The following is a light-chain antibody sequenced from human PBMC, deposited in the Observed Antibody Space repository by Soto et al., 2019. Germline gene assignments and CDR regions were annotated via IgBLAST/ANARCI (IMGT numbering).Light chain of an antibody. V-gene: IGKV3-20*01. CDR3: QQYGSSPET. J-gene: IGKJ2*01. CDR2: GAS. CDR1: QSVSSSY. Sequence: EIVLTQSPGTLSLSPGERATLSCRASQSVSSSYLAWYQQKPGQAPRLLIYGASSRATGIPDRFSGSGSGKDFTLTISRLEPEDFAVYYCQQYGSSPETFGQGTKLEIK.